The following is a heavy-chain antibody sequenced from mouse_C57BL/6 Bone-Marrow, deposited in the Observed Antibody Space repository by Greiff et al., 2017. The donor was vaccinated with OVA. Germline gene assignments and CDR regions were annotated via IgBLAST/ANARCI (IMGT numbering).Heavy chain of an antibody. V-gene: IGHV1-53*01. Sequence: QVQLKQPGTELVKPGASVKLSCKASGYTFTSYWMHWVKQRPGQGLEWIGNINPSNGGTNYNEKFKSKATLTVDKSSSTAYMQLSSLTSEDSAVYYCARCRNDGYYDDYWGQGTTLTVSS. D-gene: IGHD2-3*01. CDR1: GYTFTSYW. J-gene: IGHJ2*01. CDR3: ARCRNDGYYDDY. CDR2: INPSNGGT.